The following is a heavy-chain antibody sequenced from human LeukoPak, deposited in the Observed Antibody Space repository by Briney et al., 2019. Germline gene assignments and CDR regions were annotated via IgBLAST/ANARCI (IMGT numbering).Heavy chain of an antibody. Sequence: PGGSLRLSCAASGFTFSSYAMSWVRQAPGKGLEWVSSISGNGGSTYYADSVKGRFTISRDISMNTLFLQMNSLKADDTAVYYCAKGGGGVLASWGQGTLVTVSS. D-gene: IGHD3-16*01. CDR2: ISGNGGST. V-gene: IGHV3-23*01. CDR3: AKGGGGVLAS. CDR1: GFTFSSYA. J-gene: IGHJ4*02.